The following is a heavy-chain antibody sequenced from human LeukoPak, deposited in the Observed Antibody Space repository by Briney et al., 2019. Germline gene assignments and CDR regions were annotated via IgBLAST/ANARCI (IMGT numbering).Heavy chain of an antibody. Sequence: ASVKVSCKASGYSFLSYGISWVRQAPGQGLEWMGWISVYNGNTNYAQKLQGRVTVTTDTSTSTAYMEMRSLRGDDTAVYYCARDNGDYRLYFEYWGQGTLVTVSS. J-gene: IGHJ4*02. CDR1: GYSFLSYG. CDR3: ARDNGDYRLYFEY. CDR2: ISVYNGNT. D-gene: IGHD4-17*01. V-gene: IGHV1-18*01.